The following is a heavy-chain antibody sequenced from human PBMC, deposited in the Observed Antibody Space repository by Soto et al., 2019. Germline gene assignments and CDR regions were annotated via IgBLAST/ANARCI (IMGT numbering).Heavy chain of an antibody. CDR3: ARAPTIAARLGFDY. D-gene: IGHD6-6*01. Sequence: SETLSLTCTVSGGSISSYYWSWIRQPPGKGLEWIGYIYYSGSTNYNPSLKSRVTISVDTSKNQFSLKLSSVTAADTAVYYCARAPTIAARLGFDYWGQGTLVTVSS. J-gene: IGHJ4*02. CDR1: GGSISSYY. CDR2: IYYSGST. V-gene: IGHV4-59*01.